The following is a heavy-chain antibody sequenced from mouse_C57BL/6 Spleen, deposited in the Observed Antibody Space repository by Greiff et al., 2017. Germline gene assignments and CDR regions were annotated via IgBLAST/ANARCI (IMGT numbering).Heavy chain of an antibody. J-gene: IGHJ3*01. CDR3: TSSLWFAY. V-gene: IGHV1-15*01. CDR2: IDPETGGT. D-gene: IGHD2-12*01. CDR1: GYTFTDYE. Sequence: VQLQQSGAELVRPGASVTLSCKASGYTFTDYEMHWVKQTPVHGLEWIGAIDPETGGTAYNQKFKGKAILTADKSSSTAYMGLRSLTTEDSAVDYCTSSLWFAYWGQGTLVTVSA.